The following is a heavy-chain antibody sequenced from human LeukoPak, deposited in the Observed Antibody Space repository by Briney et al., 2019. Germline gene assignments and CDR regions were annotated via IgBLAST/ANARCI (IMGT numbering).Heavy chain of an antibody. Sequence: PGGSLRLSCAASGFTFSSYAMSWVRQAPGKGLEWVSAISGSGGSTYYADSVKGRFTISRDNSKNTLYLQMNSLRAEDTAVYYCAREEDYYDSSGYYKGTGFDPWGQGTLVTVSS. CDR2: ISGSGGST. J-gene: IGHJ5*02. D-gene: IGHD3-22*01. V-gene: IGHV3-23*01. CDR3: AREEDYYDSSGYYKGTGFDP. CDR1: GFTFSSYA.